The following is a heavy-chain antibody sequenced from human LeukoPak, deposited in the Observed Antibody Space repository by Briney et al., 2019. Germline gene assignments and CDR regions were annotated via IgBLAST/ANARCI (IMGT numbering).Heavy chain of an antibody. Sequence: PSETLSLTCTVSGGSISSYYWNWIRQPPGKGLEWIGYIYYSGSTNYNPSLKSRATISVDTSKNQFSLKLSSVTAADTAVYYCASSPSSWDVMGGFDYWGQGTLVTVSS. J-gene: IGHJ4*02. D-gene: IGHD6-13*01. CDR3: ASSPSSWDVMGGFDY. CDR1: GGSISSYY. CDR2: IYYSGST. V-gene: IGHV4-59*12.